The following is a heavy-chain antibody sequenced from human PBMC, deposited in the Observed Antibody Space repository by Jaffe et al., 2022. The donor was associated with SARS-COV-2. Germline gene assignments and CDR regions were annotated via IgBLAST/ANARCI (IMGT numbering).Heavy chain of an antibody. CDR3: AISLGGRAVAIIGGTFDI. Sequence: QVQLVESGGGVAQPGRSLRLSCTGSGFSFGSYAMHWVRQAPGRGLEWVAVISYHGSSEDYANSVKGRFTISRDNSKNTLYLQMDNLRAEDTAVYYCAISLGGRAVAIIGGTFDIWGQGTMVTVSS. CDR1: GFSFGSYA. V-gene: IGHV3-30-3*01. D-gene: IGHD6-19*01. J-gene: IGHJ3*02. CDR2: ISYHGSSE.